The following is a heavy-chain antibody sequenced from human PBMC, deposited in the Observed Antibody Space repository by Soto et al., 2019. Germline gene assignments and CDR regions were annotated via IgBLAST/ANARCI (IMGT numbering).Heavy chain of an antibody. CDR2: IHWNDDK. J-gene: IGHJ5*02. V-gene: IGHV2-5*01. Sequence: QITLKESGPTLVKPTQTLTLTCSFSGFSLSAYGVRVIWFRQPPGETLEWLALIHWNDDKRYSPYLKSRLTITKDTSKTQVVLTLTNLDPLDTGTYFCAHTKDSSGFLTSWGQGILVTVFS. CDR3: AHTKDSSGFLTS. CDR1: GFSLSAYGVR. D-gene: IGHD3-22*01.